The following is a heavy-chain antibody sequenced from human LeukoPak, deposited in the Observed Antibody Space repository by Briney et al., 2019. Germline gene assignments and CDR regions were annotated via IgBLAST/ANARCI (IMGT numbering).Heavy chain of an antibody. CDR3: AKTSNKYYYDSSGYYFGYFDY. CDR2: ISGSGGST. CDR1: GFTFSSYA. D-gene: IGHD3-22*01. V-gene: IGHV3-23*01. J-gene: IGHJ4*02. Sequence: GGSLRLSCAASGFTFSSYAMSWVRQAPGKGLEWVSAISGSGGSTYYADSVRGRFTISRDNSKNTLYLQMNSLRAEDTAVYYCAKTSNKYYYDSSGYYFGYFDYWGQGTLVTVSS.